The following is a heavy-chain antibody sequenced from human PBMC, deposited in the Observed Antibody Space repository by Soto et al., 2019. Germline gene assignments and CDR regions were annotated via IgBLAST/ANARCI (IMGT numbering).Heavy chain of an antibody. Sequence: QVQLQESGPGLVKPSQTLSLTCTVSGGSISSGGYYWSWIRQHPGKGLEWIGYIYYSGSTYYNPSLKSRVTISVDTSKNQFSLKLSSVTAADTAVYYCARGYCSSTSCFRSRWFDPWGQGTLVTVSS. CDR1: GGSISSGGYY. D-gene: IGHD2-2*01. V-gene: IGHV4-31*03. CDR2: IYYSGST. J-gene: IGHJ5*02. CDR3: ARGYCSSTSCFRSRWFDP.